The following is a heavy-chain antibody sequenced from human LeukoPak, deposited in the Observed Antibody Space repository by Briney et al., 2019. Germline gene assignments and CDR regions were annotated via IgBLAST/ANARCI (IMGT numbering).Heavy chain of an antibody. D-gene: IGHD1-26*01. CDR3: ARRALSGSYKAGYFQH. Sequence: SGTLSLTCAVSGGSISRSNWWSWVRQSPGKGLEWIGEIYHSGSTNYNPSLKSRVTISVDTSKNQFSLKLSSVTAADTAVYYCARRALSGSYKAGYFQHWGQGTLVTVSS. CDR1: GGSISRSNW. CDR2: IYHSGST. V-gene: IGHV4-4*02. J-gene: IGHJ1*01.